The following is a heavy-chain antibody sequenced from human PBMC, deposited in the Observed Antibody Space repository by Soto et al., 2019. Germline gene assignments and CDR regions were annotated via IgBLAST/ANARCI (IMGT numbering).Heavy chain of an antibody. CDR2: ISYDGSNK. V-gene: IGHV3-30*18. CDR3: AKVLSYYDFWSGYYLSHAFDI. D-gene: IGHD3-3*01. CDR1: GFTFSSYG. Sequence: LRLSCAASGFTFSSYGMHWVRQAPGKGLEWVAVISYDGSNKYYADSVKGRFTISRDNSKNTLYLQMNSLRAEDTAVYYCAKVLSYYDFWSGYYLSHAFDIWGQGTMVTVSS. J-gene: IGHJ3*02.